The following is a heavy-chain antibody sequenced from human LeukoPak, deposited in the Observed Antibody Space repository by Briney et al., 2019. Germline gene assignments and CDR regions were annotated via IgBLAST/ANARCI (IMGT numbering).Heavy chain of an antibody. CDR1: GGSISNHY. CDR2: VYTSGST. J-gene: IGHJ4*02. Sequence: PETLSLTCNVSGGSISNHYWSWIRQPAGKGLEWIGRVYTSGSTNYNPSLKSRVTMSIDTSKNQFSLKLSSVTAADTAVYYCARDRYGSYGLDYWGQGTLVTVSS. V-gene: IGHV4-4*07. CDR3: ARDRYGSYGLDY. D-gene: IGHD5-18*01.